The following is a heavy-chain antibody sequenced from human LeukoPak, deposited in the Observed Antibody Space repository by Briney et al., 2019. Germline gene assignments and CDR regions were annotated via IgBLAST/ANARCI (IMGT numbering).Heavy chain of an antibody. D-gene: IGHD2-15*01. V-gene: IGHV4-34*01. CDR1: GESLNSYY. Sequence: SETLSLTCAVYGESLNSYYWSWVRQPPGEGLEWIGEIYESGTTEYNPSLKSRVTISMVPSRQQFSLSLSSVTAADTAVYYCARGAWATRLGSWGLGTPVIVSS. J-gene: IGHJ4*02. CDR3: ARGAWATRLGS. CDR2: IYESGTT.